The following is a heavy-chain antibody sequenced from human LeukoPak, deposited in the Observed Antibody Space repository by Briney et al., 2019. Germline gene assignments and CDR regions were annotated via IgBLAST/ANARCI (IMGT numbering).Heavy chain of an antibody. CDR3: ARRVNYYFDY. J-gene: IGHJ4*02. Sequence: PGGSLRLSCAASGLFVSNNYMIWVRQAPGKGLEWVSFIYSGGTIYYTDSVKGRFTISRDNSKNTLYLQMNSLRAEDTAVYYCARRVNYYFDYWGQGTLVTVSS. D-gene: IGHD5-24*01. V-gene: IGHV3-53*01. CDR1: GLFVSNNY. CDR2: IYSGGTI.